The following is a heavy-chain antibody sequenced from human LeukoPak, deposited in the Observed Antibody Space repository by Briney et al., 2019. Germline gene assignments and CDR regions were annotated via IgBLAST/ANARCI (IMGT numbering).Heavy chain of an antibody. CDR3: ARDTGGSPLYSFDY. V-gene: IGHV4-4*07. Sequence: PSETLPLTCTVSGGPINNYYLSWIRQPAGKGLEWIGRFYASGSPDYNPSLKSRITMSIDTSKNQFSLKLSSVTAADTAVYYCARDTGGSPLYSFDYWGQGTQVTVSS. CDR1: GGPINNYY. D-gene: IGHD2-8*02. CDR2: FYASGSP. J-gene: IGHJ4*02.